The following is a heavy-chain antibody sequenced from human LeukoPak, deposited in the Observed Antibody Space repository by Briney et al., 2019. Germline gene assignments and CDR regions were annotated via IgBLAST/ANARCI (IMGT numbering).Heavy chain of an antibody. V-gene: IGHV3-23*01. Sequence: VGSLRLSCAASGFTFSGYAMSWVRQAPGKGLEWVSTIAGRGGSTYYAYSVKGRFTISRDNSKNTLFLQMNSLRAEDTAVYYCASDSPTRSALWGQGTLVTVSS. CDR3: ASDSPTRSAL. J-gene: IGHJ4*02. CDR1: GFTFSGYA. D-gene: IGHD3-10*01. CDR2: IAGRGGST.